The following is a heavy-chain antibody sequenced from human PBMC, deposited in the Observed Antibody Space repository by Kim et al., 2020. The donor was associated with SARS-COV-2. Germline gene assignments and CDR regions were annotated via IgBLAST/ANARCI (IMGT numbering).Heavy chain of an antibody. D-gene: IGHD6-19*01. J-gene: IGHJ3*02. Sequence: VKGRFTISRDNAKNSLYLQMNSLRDGGTAVYYCARDEKGHSSGWYGAFDIWGQGTMVTVSS. V-gene: IGHV3-48*02. CDR3: ARDEKGHSSGWYGAFDI.